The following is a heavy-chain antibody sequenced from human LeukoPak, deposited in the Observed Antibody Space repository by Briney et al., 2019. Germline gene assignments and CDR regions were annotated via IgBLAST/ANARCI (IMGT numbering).Heavy chain of an antibody. CDR1: GGSINGYY. CDR2: IYYTGST. V-gene: IGHV4-59*01. D-gene: IGHD4-17*01. Sequence: SETLSLTCSVSGGSINGYYWSWIRQSPGKGLESLGYIYYTGSTNYNPSLKSRVTMSVDTSRNQFFLRLSSVTAADTAVYYCARGYGDYSAWFDPWGQGTLVTVSS. CDR3: ARGYGDYSAWFDP. J-gene: IGHJ5*02.